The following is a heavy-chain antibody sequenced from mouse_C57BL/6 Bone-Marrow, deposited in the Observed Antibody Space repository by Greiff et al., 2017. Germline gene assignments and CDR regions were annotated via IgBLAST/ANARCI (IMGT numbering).Heavy chain of an antibody. Sequence: EVQLQESGGGLVKPGGSLKLSCAASGFTFSSYTMSWVRQTPEKRLQWVAAISGGGGNTYYPDSVKGRFTISRDNDKNILYLQMSSLRSEDTAVYNCSRQVTTVLATKDFDVWGKGTTVTVSS. CDR1: GFTFSSYT. CDR3: SRQVTTVLATKDFDV. J-gene: IGHJ1*03. V-gene: IGHV5-9*04. D-gene: IGHD1-1*01. CDR2: ISGGGGNT.